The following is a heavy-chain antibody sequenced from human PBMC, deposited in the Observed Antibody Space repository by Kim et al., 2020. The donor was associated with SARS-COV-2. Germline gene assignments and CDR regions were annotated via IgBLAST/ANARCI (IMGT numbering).Heavy chain of an antibody. CDR2: IWYDGSNK. V-gene: IGHV3-33*01. Sequence: GGSLRLSCAASGFTFSSYGMHWVRQAPGKGLEWVAVIWYDGSNKYYADSVKGRFTISRDNSKNTLYLQMNSLRAEDTAVYYCARDSRPVEWLLENLTLNWFDPWGQGTLVTVSS. CDR1: GFTFSSYG. D-gene: IGHD3-3*01. J-gene: IGHJ5*02. CDR3: ARDSRPVEWLLENLTLNWFDP.